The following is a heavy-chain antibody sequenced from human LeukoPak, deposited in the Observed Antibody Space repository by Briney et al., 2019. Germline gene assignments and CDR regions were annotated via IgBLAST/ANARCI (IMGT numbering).Heavy chain of an antibody. V-gene: IGHV1-2*02. CDR2: INPNSGGT. D-gene: IGHD6-19*01. J-gene: IGHJ3*02. CDR1: GYTFTGYY. CDR3: ARVKQWLAYPAVDAFDI. Sequence: GASVKVSCKASGYTFTGYYMHWVRQAPGQGLEWMGWINPNSGGTKYAQKFQGRVTMTRDTSISTAYMELSRLRSDDTAVYYCARVKQWLAYPAVDAFDIWGQGTMVTVSS.